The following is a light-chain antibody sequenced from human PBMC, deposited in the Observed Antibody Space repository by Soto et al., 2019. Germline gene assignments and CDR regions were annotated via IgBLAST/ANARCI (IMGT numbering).Light chain of an antibody. V-gene: IGKV3-20*01. CDR2: GAS. Sequence: EIVLTQSPATLSLSPEERATLSCRASRSLSIRYIVWYQQKGGQPPRLLIYGASIRATGTPDRFSASGSGTDFTLTISRLEPDDFAIYYCQQYGSSPYTFGPGTKLETK. CDR3: QQYGSSPYT. J-gene: IGKJ2*01. CDR1: RSLSIRY.